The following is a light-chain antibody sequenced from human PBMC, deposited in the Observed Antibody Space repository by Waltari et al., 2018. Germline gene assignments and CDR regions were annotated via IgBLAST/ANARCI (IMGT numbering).Light chain of an antibody. J-gene: IGKJ1*01. CDR2: KVS. V-gene: IGKV2-30*01. Sequence: DVVMTQSPLSLPVTLGQPASISCRSSQSLVYSDGNTYLYWVQQRPGHSPRRLIYKVSNRDSGVPDRFSGSGSGTDFTLKISRVEAEDVGVYYCMRGTHWPTFGQGTKVEIK. CDR1: QSLVYSDGNTY. CDR3: MRGTHWPT.